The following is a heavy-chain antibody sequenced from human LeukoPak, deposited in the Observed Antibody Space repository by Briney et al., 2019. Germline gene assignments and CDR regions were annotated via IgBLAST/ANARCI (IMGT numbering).Heavy chain of an antibody. CDR1: GFTFSSYA. CDR3: SKDLTSDFGGDLDP. Sequence: GGSLRLSCAASGFTFSSYAMSWVRQAPGKGLEWVSAISGSGGSTYYADSVKGRFTTSRDNSKSTVYLQMNSLRVEDAAVYYCSKDLTSDFGGDLDPWGQGTLVTVSS. J-gene: IGHJ5*02. CDR2: ISGSGGST. V-gene: IGHV3-23*01. D-gene: IGHD3-10*01.